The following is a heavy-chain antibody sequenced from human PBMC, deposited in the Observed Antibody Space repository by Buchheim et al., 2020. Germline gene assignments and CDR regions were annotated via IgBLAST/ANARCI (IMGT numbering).Heavy chain of an antibody. CDR1: GYTFTSYD. Sequence: QVQLVQSGAEVKKPGASVKVSCKVSGYTFTSYDINWVRQATGQGLEWMGWMNPNSGNTGYAQKFQGRVTMTRNTSISTAYLELSSLRSEDTAVYYCVRSKAPRLLWFRDNWFDPWGQGTL. V-gene: IGHV1-8*01. CDR2: MNPNSGNT. J-gene: IGHJ5*02. D-gene: IGHD3-10*01. CDR3: VRSKAPRLLWFRDNWFDP.